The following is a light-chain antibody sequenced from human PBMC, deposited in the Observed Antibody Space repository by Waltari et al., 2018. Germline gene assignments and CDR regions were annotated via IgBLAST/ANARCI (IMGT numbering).Light chain of an antibody. Sequence: DIQMTQSPSSLSTSVGDRVTITCRARQGISNSLAWYQQKPGKIPKILIYPASTLQSGVPSRFSGSGSGTDFTLTISSLQPEDVATYYCQQYNSAPITFGPGTRLEIE. CDR2: PAS. CDR1: QGISNS. J-gene: IGKJ5*01. CDR3: QQYNSAPIT. V-gene: IGKV1-27*01.